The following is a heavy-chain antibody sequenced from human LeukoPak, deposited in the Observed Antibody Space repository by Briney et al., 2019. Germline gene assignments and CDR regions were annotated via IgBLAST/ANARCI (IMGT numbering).Heavy chain of an antibody. D-gene: IGHD1-26*01. CDR2: ITGSGGST. CDR1: GLTFSSDA. Sequence: PGGSLRLSCAASGLTFSSDAMSSVRQAPGRGLEWVSAITGSGGSTYSADSVKGRFTISRDNSKNTLYLQMNSLRAEDTAVYYCAKDIGSSRSYWRGHAFDIWGQGTMVTVSS. J-gene: IGHJ3*02. CDR3: AKDIGSSRSYWRGHAFDI. V-gene: IGHV3-23*01.